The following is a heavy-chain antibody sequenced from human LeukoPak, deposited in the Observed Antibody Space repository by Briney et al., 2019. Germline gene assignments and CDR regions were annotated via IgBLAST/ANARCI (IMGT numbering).Heavy chain of an antibody. J-gene: IGHJ6*03. CDR2: IYYSGST. Sequence: SSETLSLTCTVSGGSISSSSYYWGWIRQPPGKGLEWIGSIYYSGSTYYNPSLKSRVTISVDTSKNQFSLKLSSVTAADTAVYYCARDSKLLWFGELSRGYYYYMDVWGKGTTVTVSS. D-gene: IGHD3-10*01. V-gene: IGHV4-39*07. CDR1: GGSISSSSYY. CDR3: ARDSKLLWFGELSRGYYYYMDV.